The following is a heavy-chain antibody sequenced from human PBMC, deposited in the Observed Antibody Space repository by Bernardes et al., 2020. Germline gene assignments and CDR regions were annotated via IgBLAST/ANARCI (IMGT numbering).Heavy chain of an antibody. CDR3: ARALCSGGSCYWFDP. CDR2: INPKSGGT. D-gene: IGHD2-15*01. CDR1: GYTFTGYY. V-gene: IGHV1-2*04. Sequence: ASVKVSCKASGYTFTGYYMHWVRQAPGQGLEWMGWINPKSGGTNYAQKFQGWVTMTRDTSISTAYMELSRLRSDDTAVYYCARALCSGGSCYWFDPWGQGTLVTVSS. J-gene: IGHJ5*02.